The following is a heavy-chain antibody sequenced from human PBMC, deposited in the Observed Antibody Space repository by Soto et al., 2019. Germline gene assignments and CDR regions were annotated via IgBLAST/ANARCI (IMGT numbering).Heavy chain of an antibody. D-gene: IGHD3-10*01. J-gene: IGHJ4*02. CDR3: ARAGLSYGHLLF. CDR1: GGPIKTGDYY. V-gene: IGHV4-30-4*01. Sequence: NPSETLSLTCNVSGGPIKTGDYYWNWIRQPPGKGLEWIGYVFYSGATNYSPSLKSRAAISMDTSKNQFSLSLTSVTAADTAVYYCARAGLSYGHLLFWGQGIRVTVSS. CDR2: VFYSGAT.